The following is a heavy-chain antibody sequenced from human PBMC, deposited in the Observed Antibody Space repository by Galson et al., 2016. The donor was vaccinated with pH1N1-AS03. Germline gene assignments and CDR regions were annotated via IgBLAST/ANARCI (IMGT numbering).Heavy chain of an antibody. CDR3: ARETIRAGEFDL. J-gene: IGHJ3*01. Sequence: SLRLPCAASGFTFSSHSMHWARQAPEDGLEWVAGISYHGNNEFYDHSVKGRFTISRDRLQNTLDLQLNSLSAEDSAVYFCARETIRAGEFDLWGRGTVVTVSS. CDR1: GFTFSSHS. CDR2: ISYHGNNE. V-gene: IGHV3-30-3*01. D-gene: IGHD1-26*01.